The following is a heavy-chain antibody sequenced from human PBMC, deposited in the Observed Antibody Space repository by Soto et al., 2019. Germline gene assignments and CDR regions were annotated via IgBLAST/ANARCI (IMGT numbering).Heavy chain of an antibody. CDR2: VHPNGGST. CDR1: GYSFTAYF. D-gene: IGHD6-6*01. J-gene: IGHJ4*02. CDR3: ARATYSSSYFFFEY. Sequence: ASVKVSCKASGYSFTAYFMHWVRQAPGQGLEWMGIVHPNGGSTNYAQKFQGRVAMTWDTSTSTVYMELSSLRSDDTAVYYCARATYSSSYFFFEYWGQRTPVTVS. V-gene: IGHV1-46*01.